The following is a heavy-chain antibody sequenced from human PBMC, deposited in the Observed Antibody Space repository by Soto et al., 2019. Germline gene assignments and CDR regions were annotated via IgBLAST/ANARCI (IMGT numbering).Heavy chain of an antibody. CDR3: ARSPQYSSGWNGGFDY. D-gene: IGHD6-19*01. J-gene: IGHJ4*02. CDR2: IFYGGHT. CDR1: GDFLTTYY. V-gene: IGHV4-59*01. Sequence: LTCDVSGDFLTTYYWNWIRQSPGKGLEWIGYIFYGGHTNYNPSLRGRATISVDTSKNQFSLKLSSVTAADTAVYYCARSPQYSSGWNGGFDYWGQGTLVTVSS.